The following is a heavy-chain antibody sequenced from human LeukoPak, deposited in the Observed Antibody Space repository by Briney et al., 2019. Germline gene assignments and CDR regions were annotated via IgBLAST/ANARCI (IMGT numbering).Heavy chain of an antibody. D-gene: IGHD2-15*01. Sequence: PGGSLRLSCAASGFTFSSYSMNWVRQAPGKGLEWVSSISSSSYIYYADSVKGRFTISRDNAKNSLYLQMNSLRAEDTAVYYCAGGYCSGGSCYSIYWGQGTLVTVSS. CDR3: AGGYCSGGSCYSIY. J-gene: IGHJ4*02. V-gene: IGHV3-21*01. CDR2: ISSSSYI. CDR1: GFTFSSYS.